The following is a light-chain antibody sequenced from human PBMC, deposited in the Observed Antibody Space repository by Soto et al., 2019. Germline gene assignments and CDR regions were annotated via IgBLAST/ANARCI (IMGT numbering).Light chain of an antibody. V-gene: IGKV3-15*01. CDR2: AAS. J-gene: IGKJ1*01. CDR1: QSVSSN. Sequence: EIVMTQSPATLYVSPGERATLACRASQSVSSNLAWYQQKPGQAPRLLIHAASTRATGIPARFSASGSGTEFTLTLSSLKSEDIAVYYCQQYNNWPPWTFGQGTKVEI. CDR3: QQYNNWPPWT.